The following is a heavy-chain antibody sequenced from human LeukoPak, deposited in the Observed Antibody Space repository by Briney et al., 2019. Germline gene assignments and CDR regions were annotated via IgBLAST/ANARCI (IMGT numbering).Heavy chain of an antibody. CDR2: IYYSGST. J-gene: IGHJ4*02. CDR3: ARGPGGRYCSSTSCSNPLDY. CDR1: GGSISSGGYY. Sequence: SETLSLTCNVSGGSISSGGYYWSWIRQHPGKGLEWIGYIYYSGSTYYNPSLKSRVTISVDTSKNQFSLKLSSVTAADTAVYYCARGPGGRYCSSTSCSNPLDYWGQGTLVTVSS. V-gene: IGHV4-31*03. D-gene: IGHD2-2*01.